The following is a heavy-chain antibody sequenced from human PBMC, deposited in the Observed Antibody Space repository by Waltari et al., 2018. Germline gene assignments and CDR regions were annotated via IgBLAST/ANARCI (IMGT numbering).Heavy chain of an antibody. CDR3: ARERDGYRHFDY. CDR2: IRSSSSYI. J-gene: IGHJ4*02. Sequence: EVQLVESGGGLVKPGGSLRLSCAASGFTFSSYSMNWVRQAPGKGLEWVSSIRSSSSYIYYADSVKGRFTISRDNAKNSLYLQMNSLRAEDTAVYYCARERDGYRHFDYWGQGTLVTVSS. CDR1: GFTFSSYS. V-gene: IGHV3-21*01. D-gene: IGHD5-12*01.